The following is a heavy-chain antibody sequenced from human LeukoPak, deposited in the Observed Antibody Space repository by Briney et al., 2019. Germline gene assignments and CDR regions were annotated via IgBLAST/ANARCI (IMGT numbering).Heavy chain of an antibody. CDR2: NYYSGST. D-gene: IGHD3-22*01. CDR3: APGSISTGYYHY. J-gene: IGHJ4*02. Sequence: SETLSLTCTVSGGSISSSNYYWAWIRQPPGKGLEWIASNYYSGSTYYSPSLKSRVTIPLYTSKTQFSLKMTSVPAADTAVYYCAPGSISTGYYHYWGQGTLVTVSS. V-gene: IGHV4-39*01. CDR1: GGSISSSNYY.